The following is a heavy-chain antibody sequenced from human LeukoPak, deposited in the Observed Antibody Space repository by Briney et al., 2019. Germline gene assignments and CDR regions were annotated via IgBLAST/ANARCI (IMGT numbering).Heavy chain of an antibody. D-gene: IGHD3-22*01. J-gene: IGHJ4*02. Sequence: GESLKISCKASGYIFTSYWIGWGRQMPGKGLEWMGIVYPGDSDTRYSPSFQGQVTISADKSISTAYLQWSSLKASDTAMYYCARLSSGYYYSFPDYWGQGTLVTVSS. V-gene: IGHV5-51*01. CDR2: VYPGDSDT. CDR3: ARLSSGYYYSFPDY. CDR1: GYIFTSYW.